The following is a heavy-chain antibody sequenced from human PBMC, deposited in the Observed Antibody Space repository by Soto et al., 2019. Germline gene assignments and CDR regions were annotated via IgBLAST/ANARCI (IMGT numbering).Heavy chain of an antibody. J-gene: IGHJ4*02. CDR2: INHSGST. CDR3: ARGRDYDSSGYYPYYFDY. V-gene: IGHV4-34*01. Sequence: QVQLQQWGAGLLKPSETLSLTCAVYGGSFSGYYWSWIRQPPGKGLEWIGEINHSGSTNYNPSLNIRVTISVDTSKNQFSLRLNSVTAADTAVYYCARGRDYDSSGYYPYYFDYWGQGTLVTVSS. D-gene: IGHD3-22*01. CDR1: GGSFSGYY.